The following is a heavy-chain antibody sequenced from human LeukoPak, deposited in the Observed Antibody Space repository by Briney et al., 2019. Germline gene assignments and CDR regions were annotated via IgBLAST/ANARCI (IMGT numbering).Heavy chain of an antibody. J-gene: IGHJ3*02. V-gene: IGHV3-30-3*01. CDR1: GFTFSSYA. CDR3: ARGHDAFDI. CDR2: ISYDGSNK. Sequence: PGRSLRLSCAASGFTFSSYAMHWVRQAPGKELEWVAVISYDGSNKYYADSVKGRFTISRDNSKNTLYLQMNSLRAEDTAVYYCARGHDAFDIWGQGTMVTVSS.